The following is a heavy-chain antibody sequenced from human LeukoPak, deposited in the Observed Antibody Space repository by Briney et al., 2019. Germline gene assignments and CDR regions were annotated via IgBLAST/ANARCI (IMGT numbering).Heavy chain of an antibody. J-gene: IGHJ4*02. CDR1: GFTVSSNY. V-gene: IGHV3-66*01. Sequence: GGSLRLSCAASGFTVSSNYMSWVRQAPGKGLEWVSVIYSGGSTYHADSVKGRFTISRDNSKNTLYLQMNSLRAEDTAVYYCARDVRGIAAAGSDYYFDYWGQGTLVTVSS. CDR3: ARDVRGIAAAGSDYYFDY. CDR2: IYSGGST. D-gene: IGHD6-13*01.